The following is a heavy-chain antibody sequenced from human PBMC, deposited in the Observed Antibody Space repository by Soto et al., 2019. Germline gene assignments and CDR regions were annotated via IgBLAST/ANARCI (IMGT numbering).Heavy chain of an antibody. D-gene: IGHD6-13*01. J-gene: IGHJ5*02. CDR3: ARGYSSTWAKSWFYP. Sequence: QPQLVQSGPEVTRPGASVKVSCKASGYTFTSYGIIWVRQTPGQGLEWVGWISADSGETDYAQNFNGRLTLTTDASTTTAYMELRSLRPDDTAVYYCARGYSSTWAKSWFYPWGQGTLVSVSS. CDR2: ISADSGET. V-gene: IGHV1-18*04. CDR1: GYTFTSYG.